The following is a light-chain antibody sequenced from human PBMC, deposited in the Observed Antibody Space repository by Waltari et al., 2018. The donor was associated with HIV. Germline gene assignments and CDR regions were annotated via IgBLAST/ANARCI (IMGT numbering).Light chain of an antibody. J-gene: IGLJ3*02. CDR1: DLNDNTY. CDR2: EVT. V-gene: IGLV2-14*01. Sequence: QSALTQPASVSGSPGQSITISCDLNDNTYVSWYQRHPVQAPKVIIYEVTNRPSGLSHRVSGSKSGNTATLAISGLQPEDAADYFCTSYISGTSPVFGRGTRVTVL. CDR3: TSYISGTSPV.